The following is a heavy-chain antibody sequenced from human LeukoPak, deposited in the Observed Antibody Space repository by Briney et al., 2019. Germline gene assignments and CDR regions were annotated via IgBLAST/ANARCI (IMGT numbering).Heavy chain of an antibody. CDR1: AFTFSSYG. D-gene: IGHD2-2*01. V-gene: IGHV3-23*01. Sequence: GGTLRLSCAASAFTFSSYGMTWVRQAPGKGLEWVSAISGSGGSTYYADSVKGRFTISRDNSKNTLYLQMNSLRAEDTAVYYCARGSTYYYYMDVWGKGTTATVSS. CDR2: ISGSGGST. J-gene: IGHJ6*03. CDR3: ARGSTYYYYMDV.